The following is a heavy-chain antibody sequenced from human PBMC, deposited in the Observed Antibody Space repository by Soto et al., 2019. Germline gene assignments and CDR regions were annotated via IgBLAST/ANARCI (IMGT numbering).Heavy chain of an antibody. CDR2: ISYDGSNK. CDR3: ARGHWVSVYGAGAYFDY. CDR1: GFTFSSYA. V-gene: IGHV3-30-3*01. Sequence: PGGSLRLSCAASGFTFSSYAMHWVRQAPGKGLEWVAVISYDGSNKYYADSVKGRFTISRDNSKNTLYLQMNSLRAEDTAVYYCARGHWVSVYGAGAYFDYWGQGTLVTVSS. D-gene: IGHD3-16*01. J-gene: IGHJ4*02.